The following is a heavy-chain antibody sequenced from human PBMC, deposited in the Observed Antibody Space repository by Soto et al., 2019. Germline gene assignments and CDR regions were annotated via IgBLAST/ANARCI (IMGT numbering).Heavy chain of an antibody. V-gene: IGHV4-34*01. CDR2: INHSGST. J-gene: IGHJ4*02. CDR1: GGSFSGYY. D-gene: IGHD5-18*01. CDR3: ARERSYGYYFDY. Sequence: SETLSLTCAVYGGSFSGYYWSWIRQPPGKGLEWIGEINHSGSTNYNPSLKSRVTISVDTSKNQFSLKLSSVTAADTAVYYCARERSYGYYFDYWGQGTLVTVSS.